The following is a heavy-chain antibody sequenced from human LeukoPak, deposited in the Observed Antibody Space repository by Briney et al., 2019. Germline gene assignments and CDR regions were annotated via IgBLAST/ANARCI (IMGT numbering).Heavy chain of an antibody. Sequence: GGSLRLSCAASGFTFSNYVMSCVRQAPGKGLEWVSDISGGGSSTHYADSVKGRFTISRENSQNTLYLQMNSLRAEDTAVYYCAKDGYGVLDYWGQGTLVTVSS. CDR3: AKDGYGVLDY. CDR1: GFTFSNYV. D-gene: IGHD4-17*01. CDR2: ISGGGSST. J-gene: IGHJ4*02. V-gene: IGHV3-23*01.